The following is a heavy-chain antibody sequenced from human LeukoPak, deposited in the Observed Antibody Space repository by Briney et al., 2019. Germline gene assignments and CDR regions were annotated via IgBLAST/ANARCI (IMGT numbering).Heavy chain of an antibody. CDR3: ALEWLLSDVLRSNWFDP. V-gene: IGHV4-39*07. J-gene: IGHJ5*02. CDR2: IYYSGST. D-gene: IGHD3-3*01. Sequence: WIRQPPGKGLEWIGSIYYSGSTYYNPSLKSRVTISVDTSKNQFSLKLSSVTAADTAVYYCALEWLLSDVLRSNWFDPWGQGTLVTVSS.